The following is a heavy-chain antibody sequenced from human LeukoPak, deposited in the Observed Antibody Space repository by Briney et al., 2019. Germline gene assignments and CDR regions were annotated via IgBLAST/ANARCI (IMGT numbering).Heavy chain of an antibody. CDR2: ISGSGGST. CDR3: AKDSGSHAGRDFDY. J-gene: IGHJ4*02. D-gene: IGHD1-26*01. Sequence: PGGSLRLSCAASGFTFSSYAMSGVRQAPGKGLEWVSGISGSGGSTYYADSVKGRFTISRDNSKNTLYLQMNSLRAEDTAVYYCAKDSGSHAGRDFDYWGQGTLVTVSS. V-gene: IGHV3-23*01. CDR1: GFTFSSYA.